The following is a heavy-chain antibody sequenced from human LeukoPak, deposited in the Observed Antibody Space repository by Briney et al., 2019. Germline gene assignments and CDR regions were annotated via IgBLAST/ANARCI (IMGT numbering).Heavy chain of an antibody. CDR3: ARDQGALGWFDP. CDR1: GYSISSGYY. V-gene: IGHV4-38-2*02. CDR2: IYHSGST. J-gene: IGHJ5*02. D-gene: IGHD1-26*01. Sequence: SETLSLTCTVSGYSISSGYYWGWIRQPPGKGLEWIGSIYHSGSTYYNPSLKSRVTISVDTSKNQFSLKLSSVTAADTAVYYCARDQGALGWFDPWGQGTLVTVSS.